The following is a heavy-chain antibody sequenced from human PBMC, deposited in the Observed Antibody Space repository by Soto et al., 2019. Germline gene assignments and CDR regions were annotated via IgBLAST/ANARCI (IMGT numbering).Heavy chain of an antibody. CDR1: GGSFSGYY. J-gene: IGHJ6*02. CDR3: ARVSTYYYGAGSYYNPYYYYGMDV. Sequence: SETLSLTCAVYGGSFSGYYWSWIRQPPGKGLEWIGEINHSGSTTYNPSLKSRVTISVDTSKNQCSLKLSSVNAADTAVYYCARVSTYYYGAGSYYNPYYYYGMDVWGQGTTVDVSS. CDR2: INHSGST. V-gene: IGHV4-34*01. D-gene: IGHD3-10*01.